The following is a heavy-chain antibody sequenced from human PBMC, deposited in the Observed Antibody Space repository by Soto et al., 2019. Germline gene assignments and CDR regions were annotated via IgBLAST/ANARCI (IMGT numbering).Heavy chain of an antibody. CDR1: GFTFSSYA. CDR2: ISGSGGST. CDR3: ALQPYCSGGSCYPNWFDP. Sequence: GGSLRLSCAASGFTFSSYAMSWVRQAPGKGLEWVSAISGSGGSTYYADSVKGRFTISRDNSKNTLYLQMNSLRAEDTAVYYCALQPYCSGGSCYPNWFDPWGQGTLVTVSS. J-gene: IGHJ5*02. V-gene: IGHV3-23*01. D-gene: IGHD2-15*01.